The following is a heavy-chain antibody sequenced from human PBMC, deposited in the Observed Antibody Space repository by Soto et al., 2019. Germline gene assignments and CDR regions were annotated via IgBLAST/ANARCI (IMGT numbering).Heavy chain of an antibody. CDR3: ARVVRQWLVRDYYYGMDV. V-gene: IGHV1-8*01. J-gene: IGHJ6*02. D-gene: IGHD6-19*01. CDR1: GYTFTSYD. CDR2: MNPNSGNT. Sequence: QVQLVQSGAEVKKPGASVKVSYKASGYTFTSYDINWVRQATGQGLEWMGWMNPNSGNTGYAQKFQGRVTMTRNTSISTAYMELSSLRSEDTAVYYCARVVRQWLVRDYYYGMDVWGQGTTVTVSS.